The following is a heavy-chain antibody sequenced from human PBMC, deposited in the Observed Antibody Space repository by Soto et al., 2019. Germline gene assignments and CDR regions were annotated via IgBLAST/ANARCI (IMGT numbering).Heavy chain of an antibody. CDR3: AVLTQGYCSGGSCASPTRPFDY. J-gene: IGHJ4*02. Sequence: QVQLQESGPGLVKPSQTLSLTCTVSGGSISSGGYYWSWIRQHPGKGLEWIGYIYYSGTTYYNPSLKSRVTISVDTSKNQFPLKLSSVTAAYTAVYYCAVLTQGYCSGGSCASPTRPFDYWGQGTLVTVSS. CDR2: IYYSGTT. D-gene: IGHD2-15*01. V-gene: IGHV4-31*03. CDR1: GGSISSGGYY.